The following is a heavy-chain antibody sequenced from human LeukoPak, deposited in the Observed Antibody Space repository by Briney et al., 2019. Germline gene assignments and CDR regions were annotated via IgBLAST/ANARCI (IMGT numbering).Heavy chain of an antibody. CDR3: AREGYDYGDFPFDY. V-gene: IGHV3-20*01. CDR2: INWNGGST. CDR1: GFTFDDYG. J-gene: IGHJ4*02. Sequence: PGGSLRLSCAASGFTFDDYGMSWVRQAPGKGLEWVSGINWNGGSTGYADSVKGRFTISRDNAENSLYLQMSSLRAEDTALYHCAREGYDYGDFPFDYWGQGTLVTVSS. D-gene: IGHD4-17*01.